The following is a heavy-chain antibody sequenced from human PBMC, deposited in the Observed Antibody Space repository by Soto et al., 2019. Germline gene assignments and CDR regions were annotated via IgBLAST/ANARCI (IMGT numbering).Heavy chain of an antibody. CDR3: ARGGTPIDS. Sequence: QVQLVQSGAEVKKPGASVKVSCKASGYTFTNFGISWVRQAPGQGLEWMGWISAYNGNTNYAQNFQGRVTMTTDTSTRTAYLDLRSVRSDDTDVYYCARGGTPIDSWGQGTLVTVSS. CDR1: GYTFTNFG. CDR2: ISAYNGNT. J-gene: IGHJ4*02. V-gene: IGHV1-18*01. D-gene: IGHD3-16*01.